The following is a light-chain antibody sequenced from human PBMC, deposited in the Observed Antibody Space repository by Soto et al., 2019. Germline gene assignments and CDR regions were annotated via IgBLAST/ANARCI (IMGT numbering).Light chain of an antibody. CDR3: QQYNSYWT. J-gene: IGKJ1*01. CDR2: KAS. CDR1: QSISSW. Sequence: DIQMTQSPSTLSASVGDRVTITCRASQSISSWLAWYQQKPGKDPKLLIYKASSLESGVPSRFSGSGSGTAFTLTIRSLQPDDFATYYCQQYNSYWTFGQGTKVEIK. V-gene: IGKV1-5*03.